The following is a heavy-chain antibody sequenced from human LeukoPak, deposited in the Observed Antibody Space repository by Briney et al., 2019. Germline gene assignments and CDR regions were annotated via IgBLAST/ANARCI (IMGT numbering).Heavy chain of an antibody. J-gene: IGHJ4*02. D-gene: IGHD6-19*01. V-gene: IGHV4-59*12. CDR1: DDSITMYY. CDR3: ARDHRIAVAPFDY. Sequence: SETLSLTCSVSDDSITMYYWPWIRQPRGEGREGIGSIYYSWSTYYYPSLKSRVTISVDTSKNQFYLKLSSVTAADTAVYYCARDHRIAVAPFDYWGQGTLVTVSS. CDR2: IYYSWST.